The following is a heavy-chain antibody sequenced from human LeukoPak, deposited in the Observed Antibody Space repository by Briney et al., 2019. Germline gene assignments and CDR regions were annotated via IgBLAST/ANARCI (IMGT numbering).Heavy chain of an antibody. CDR1: GFTFSSYS. J-gene: IGHJ3*02. CDR3: ARSFDSSGWYMGDAFDI. V-gene: IGHV3-21*01. Sequence: GGSLRLSCAASGFTFSSYSMNWVRQAPGKGLEWVSSISSSSSYIYYADSVKGRFTISRDNAKNSLYLQMNSLRAEDTAVYYCARSFDSSGWYMGDAFDIWGQGTMVTVSS. CDR2: ISSSSSYI. D-gene: IGHD6-13*01.